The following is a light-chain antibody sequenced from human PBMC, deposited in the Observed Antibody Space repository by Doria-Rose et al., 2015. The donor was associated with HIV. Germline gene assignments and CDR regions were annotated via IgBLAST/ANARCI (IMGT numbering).Light chain of an antibody. CDR1: QSFSSTY. V-gene: IGKV3-20*01. CDR3: HQYGTSCT. J-gene: IGKJ1*01. CDR2: DGS. Sequence: TQSPGTLSLSPGERATLSCRASQSFSSTYLAWYQQKPGQAPSLIIYDGSTRATGITDRFSASGSGTDFTLTINRLEPEDFALYYCHQYGTSCTFGQGTKVEI.